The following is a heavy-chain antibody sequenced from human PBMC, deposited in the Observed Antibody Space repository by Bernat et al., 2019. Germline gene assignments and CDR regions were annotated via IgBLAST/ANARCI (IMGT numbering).Heavy chain of an antibody. D-gene: IGHD3-10*01. Sequence: EVQLVESGGGLVKPGGSLRLSCAASGFTFSNAWMNWVRQAPGKGLEWVGRIKSKADGGTTDYAAPVKGRFTISRDDSKNTLYLQMNSLKTEDTAVYYCTTELWFGELGLDPNDYWGQGTLVTVSS. J-gene: IGHJ4*02. V-gene: IGHV3-15*07. CDR3: TTELWFGELGLDPNDY. CDR1: GFTFSNAW. CDR2: IKSKADGGTT.